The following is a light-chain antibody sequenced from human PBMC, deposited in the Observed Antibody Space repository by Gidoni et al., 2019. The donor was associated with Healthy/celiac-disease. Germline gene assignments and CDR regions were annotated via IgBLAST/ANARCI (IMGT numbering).Light chain of an antibody. CDR2: GAS. Sequence: EIVLTPSPGTLSLSPGDRATLPCRASQSVSSSYLAWYQQKSGQAPRLLMYGASSRATGIPDRFSGSGSGTDFTLTISRLEPEDFAVYYCQQYGASPYTFGQGTKLEIK. V-gene: IGKV3-20*01. CDR1: QSVSSSY. J-gene: IGKJ2*01. CDR3: QQYGASPYT.